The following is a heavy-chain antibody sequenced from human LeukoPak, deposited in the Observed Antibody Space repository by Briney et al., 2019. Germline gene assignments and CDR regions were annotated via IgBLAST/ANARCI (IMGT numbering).Heavy chain of an antibody. D-gene: IGHD3-10*01. CDR1: GFTFSSYW. CDR2: INSEGVRT. J-gene: IGHJ3*01. V-gene: IGHV3-74*01. CDR3: ARGPYYNPSDAFDL. Sequence: PGGSLRLSCAASGFTFSSYWMHWVRHPPGKGLVWVSRINSEGVRTTYADSVKGRFTISRENSRNALYPQMNSLRAEDTAVYYCARGPYYNPSDAFDLWGQGTVVTVFS.